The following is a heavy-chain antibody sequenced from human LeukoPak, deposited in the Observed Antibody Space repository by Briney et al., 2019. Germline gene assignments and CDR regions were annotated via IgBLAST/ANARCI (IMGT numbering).Heavy chain of an antibody. CDR1: GMNFSNYW. CDR3: ARMGGFGDIWRNYHYAFDS. CDR2: IKSDGTTT. Sequence: PGGSLRLSCEASGMNFSNYWMHWVRQAPGKGLVWVSRIKSDGTTTSYIDSAKGRFTISRDNAKNTLFLQMNSLRAEDTAVYYCARMGGFGDIWRNYHYAFDSWGQGTLVTVSS. J-gene: IGHJ4*02. D-gene: IGHD3-9*01. V-gene: IGHV3-74*01.